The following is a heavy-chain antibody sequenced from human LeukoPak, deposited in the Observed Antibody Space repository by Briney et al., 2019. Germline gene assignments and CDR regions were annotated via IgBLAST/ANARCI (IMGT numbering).Heavy chain of an antibody. Sequence: GGSLRLSCAASGFTFSSYGMHWVRQAPGKGLEWVAVIWYDGSNKYYADSVKGRFTISRDNSKNTLYLQMNSLRAEDTAVYYCAKGPREVYSLTLDYWGQGTLVTVSS. CDR1: GFTFSSYG. D-gene: IGHD2-21*01. V-gene: IGHV3-33*06. CDR3: AKGPREVYSLTLDY. CDR2: IWYDGSNK. J-gene: IGHJ4*02.